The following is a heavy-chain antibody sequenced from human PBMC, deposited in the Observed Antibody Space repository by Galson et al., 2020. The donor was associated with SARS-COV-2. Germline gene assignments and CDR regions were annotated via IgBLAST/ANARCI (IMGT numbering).Heavy chain of an antibody. V-gene: IGHV3-53*01. J-gene: IGHJ4*02. CDR2: IYGDGTT. CDR1: GFTISNNY. D-gene: IGHD3-22*01. Sequence: GESLKISCAASGFTISNNYMNWVRQAPGRGLEWVSIIYGDGTTYYADSVKGRFTVSRDNSMNTVYLQMNSLRAEDTAVYYCARAWGYYFDSRWDYWGQGTLVTVSS. CDR3: ARAWGYYFDSRWDY.